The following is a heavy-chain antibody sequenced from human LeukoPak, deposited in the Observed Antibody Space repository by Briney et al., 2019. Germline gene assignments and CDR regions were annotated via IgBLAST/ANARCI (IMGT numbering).Heavy chain of an antibody. Sequence: GGSLRLSCAASGFTFSSYSMNWVRQAPGKGLECVSSISSSSSYIYYADSVKGRFTISRDNAKNSLYLQMNSLRAEDTAVYYCARAVEMATTGLDYWGQGTLVTVSS. J-gene: IGHJ4*02. D-gene: IGHD5-24*01. V-gene: IGHV3-21*01. CDR2: ISSSSSYI. CDR3: ARAVEMATTGLDY. CDR1: GFTFSSYS.